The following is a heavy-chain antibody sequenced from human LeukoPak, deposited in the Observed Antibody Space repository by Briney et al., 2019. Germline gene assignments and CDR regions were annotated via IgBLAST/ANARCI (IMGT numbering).Heavy chain of an antibody. J-gene: IGHJ6*02. CDR1: GGSISSGDYY. Sequence: SETLSLTCTVSGGSISSGDYYWSWIRQPPGKGLEWIGYIYYSGSTYYNPSLKSRVTIPVDTSKNQFSLKLSSVTAADTAVYYCARVPSRMLYGMDVWGQGTTVTVSS. D-gene: IGHD2-8*01. CDR3: ARVPSRMLYGMDV. CDR2: IYYSGST. V-gene: IGHV4-30-4*01.